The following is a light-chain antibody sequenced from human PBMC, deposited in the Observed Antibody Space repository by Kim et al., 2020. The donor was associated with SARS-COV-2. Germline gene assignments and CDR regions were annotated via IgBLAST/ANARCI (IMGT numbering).Light chain of an antibody. CDR1: SLRTYS. J-gene: IGLJ2*01. V-gene: IGLV3-19*01. CDR2: GKE. CDR3: QSRDSSGDHVV. Sequence: ALGQTVRITCQGDSLRTYSASWYQQKPGQAPVLVIYGKEKRPSGIPQRFSGSTSGDTASLTITGAQAEDEADYYCQSRDSSGDHVVFGGGTKVTVL.